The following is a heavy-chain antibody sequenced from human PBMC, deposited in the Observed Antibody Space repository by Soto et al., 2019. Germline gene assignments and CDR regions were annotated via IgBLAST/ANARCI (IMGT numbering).Heavy chain of an antibody. CDR2: ISGSVGST. D-gene: IGHD5-18*01. J-gene: IGHJ4*02. Sequence: GGTLRLSCAASGFTFSSYAMSWVRQAPGKGLEWVSVISGSVGSTYYADSVKGRFTISRYNSKNTLYLQMNSLRFEETAVYYCAKDRDTAMVVDYWGQGTLVTVSS. V-gene: IGHV3-23*01. CDR1: GFTFSSYA. CDR3: AKDRDTAMVVDY.